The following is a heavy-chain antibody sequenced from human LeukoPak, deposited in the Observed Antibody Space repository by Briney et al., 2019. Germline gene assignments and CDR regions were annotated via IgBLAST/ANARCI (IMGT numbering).Heavy chain of an antibody. CDR2: IYPADSHT. CDR1: GYCIVTSW. V-gene: IGHV5-51*01. D-gene: IGHD2-2*01. CDR3: ARHRGSSTTWYFDS. Sequence: AAALQISWKGAGYCIVTSWIAWGRQVAGRGLERMGIIYPADSHTRYSPSFRGQVTISADKSISTAYLQWSSLKASDTAMYYCARHRGSSTTWYFDSWGQGTLVTVSS. J-gene: IGHJ4*02.